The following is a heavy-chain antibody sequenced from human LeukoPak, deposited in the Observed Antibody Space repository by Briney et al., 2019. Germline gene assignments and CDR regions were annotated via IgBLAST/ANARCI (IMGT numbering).Heavy chain of an antibody. J-gene: IGHJ4*02. Sequence: PSETLSLTCTVSGGSISSSNYYWGWIRQPPGKGLEWIGSIYYSGSIYYNPSLKSRVTISVDTSKNQFSLKLTSVTAADTAVYYCASQRGHCSGGSCHGMFDYWGQGTLVPVSS. V-gene: IGHV4-39*01. D-gene: IGHD2-15*01. CDR1: GGSISSSNYY. CDR2: IYYSGSI. CDR3: ASQRGHCSGGSCHGMFDY.